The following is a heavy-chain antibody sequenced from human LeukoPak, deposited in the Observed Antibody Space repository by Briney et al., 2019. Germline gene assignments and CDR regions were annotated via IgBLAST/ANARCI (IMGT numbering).Heavy chain of an antibody. CDR2: IYPGDSDT. CDR3: ARQGRNYYDSSGYYYPGY. Sequence: GESLKISCKGSGYSFTSYWIGWVRQMPGKGLEWMGIIYPGDSDTRYSPSFQGQVTISADKSISTAYLQWSSLKASDTAMYYCARQGRNYYDSSGYYYPGYWGQGTLVTVSS. V-gene: IGHV5-51*01. J-gene: IGHJ4*02. CDR1: GYSFTSYW. D-gene: IGHD3-22*01.